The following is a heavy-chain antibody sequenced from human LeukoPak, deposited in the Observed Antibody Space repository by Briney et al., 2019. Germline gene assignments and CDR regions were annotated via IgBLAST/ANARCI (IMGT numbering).Heavy chain of an antibody. CDR2: INHSGST. J-gene: IGHJ1*01. CDR1: GGSFSGYY. Sequence: SETLSLTCAVYGGSFSGYYWSWIRQPPGKGLEWIGEINHSGSTNYNPSLKSRVTISVDTSKNQFSLKLSSVTAADMAVYYCARGDCSSTSCYNGEYFQHWGQGTLVTVSS. V-gene: IGHV4-34*01. CDR3: ARGDCSSTSCYNGEYFQH. D-gene: IGHD2-2*02.